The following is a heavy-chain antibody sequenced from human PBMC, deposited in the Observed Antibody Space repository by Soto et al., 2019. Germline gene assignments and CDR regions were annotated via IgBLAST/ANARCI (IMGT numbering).Heavy chain of an antibody. Sequence: GGSLRLSCAASGFTFSSYGMHWVRQAPGKGLEWVAVIWYDGSNKYYADSVKGRFTISRDNSKNTLYLQMNSLRAEDTAVYYCARDVSSSWSEYYFDYWGQGTLVTVSS. D-gene: IGHD6-13*01. CDR3: ARDVSSSWSEYYFDY. CDR2: IWYDGSNK. V-gene: IGHV3-33*01. CDR1: GFTFSSYG. J-gene: IGHJ4*02.